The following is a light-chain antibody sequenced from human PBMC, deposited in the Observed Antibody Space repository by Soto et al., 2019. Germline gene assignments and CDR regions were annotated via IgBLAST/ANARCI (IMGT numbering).Light chain of an antibody. CDR2: DAS. CDR1: QSVHTY. V-gene: IGKV3-11*01. J-gene: IGKJ5*01. CDR3: QQRSNWPPIT. Sequence: EIVLTQSPATLSLSPGERATLSCWASQSVHTYLDWYQHKPGQAPSLLIFDASMRAAGVPGRFSGSGSGTDFSLTISSLGPEDLAVYYCQQRSNWPPITFGQGTRVEIK.